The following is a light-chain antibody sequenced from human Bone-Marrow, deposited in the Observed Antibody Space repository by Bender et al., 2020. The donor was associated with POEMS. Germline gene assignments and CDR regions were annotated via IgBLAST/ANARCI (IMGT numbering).Light chain of an antibody. Sequence: QSALTQPASVSGSPGQSITIPCTGTSSDIGNYNFVSWYQQFPGKAPKLMIYDVSHRPSGVSSRFSGSKSGNTASLTISGLQAEDEADYYCSSYTPSAALFGGGTKLTVL. CDR1: SSDIGNYNF. CDR3: SSYTPSAAL. V-gene: IGLV2-14*01. CDR2: DVS. J-gene: IGLJ2*01.